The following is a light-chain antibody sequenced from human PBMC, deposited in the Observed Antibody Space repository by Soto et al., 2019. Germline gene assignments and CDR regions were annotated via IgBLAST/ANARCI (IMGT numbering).Light chain of an antibody. CDR3: QSYESSLSGYV. Sequence: QSVLTQPRSVSGAPGQRVTISCTGSSXNIGAGYDVHWYQQLPGTAPKLLIYGNSNRPSGVPDRFSGSKSGTSASLAITGLQAEDEADYYCQSYESSLSGYVFGTGTKVNVL. CDR1: SXNIGAGYD. J-gene: IGLJ1*01. CDR2: GNS. V-gene: IGLV1-40*01.